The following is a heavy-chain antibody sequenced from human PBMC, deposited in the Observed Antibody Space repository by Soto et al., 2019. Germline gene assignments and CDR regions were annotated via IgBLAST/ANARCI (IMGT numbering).Heavy chain of an antibody. D-gene: IGHD2-8*01. CDR3: ARVVSVHAIRGPYYYYYGMDV. V-gene: IGHV4-34*01. CDR1: GGSFSGYY. CDR2: INHSGST. Sequence: SETLSLTCAVYGGSFSGYYWSWIRQAPGKGLEWIGEINHSGSTNYNPSLKSRVTISVDTSKNQFSLKLSSVTAADTAVYYCARVVSVHAIRGPYYYYYGMDVWGQGTTVTVSS. J-gene: IGHJ6*02.